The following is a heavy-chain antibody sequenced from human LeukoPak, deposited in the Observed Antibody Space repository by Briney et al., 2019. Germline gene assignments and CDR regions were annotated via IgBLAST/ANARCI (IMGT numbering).Heavy chain of an antibody. CDR2: IYYSGST. CDR3: ARAVVVAGSRLVFFDL. V-gene: IGHV4-39*07. J-gene: IGHJ2*01. Sequence: PSETLSLTCTVSGGSISSSSYYWGWIRQPPGKGLEWIGSIYYSGSTYYNPSLKSRVTISVDTSKNQFSLKLSSVTAADTAVYYCARAVVVAGSRLVFFDLWGRGTMVTVSS. CDR1: GGSISSSSYY. D-gene: IGHD6-19*01.